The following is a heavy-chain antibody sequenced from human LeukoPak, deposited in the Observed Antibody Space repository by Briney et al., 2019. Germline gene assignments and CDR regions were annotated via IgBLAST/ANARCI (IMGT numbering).Heavy chain of an antibody. CDR2: FDPEDGET. J-gene: IGHJ2*01. CDR1: GYTLTELS. D-gene: IGHD5-24*01. Sequence: ASVKVSCKVSGYTLTELSMHWVRQAPGKGLEWMGGFDPEDGETIYAQKFQGRVTMTEDTSTDTAYMELRSLRSDDTAVYYCARSIIFGYWYFDLWGRGTLVTVSS. V-gene: IGHV1-24*01. CDR3: ARSIIFGYWYFDL.